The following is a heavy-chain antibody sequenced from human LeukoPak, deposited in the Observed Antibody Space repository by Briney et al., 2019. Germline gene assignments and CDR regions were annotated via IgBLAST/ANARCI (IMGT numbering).Heavy chain of an antibody. Sequence: ASVKVSCKASGYTFTGYYMHWVRQAPGQGLEWMGWINPNSGGTNYAQKFQGRVTMTRDTSISTAYMELSRLRSDDTAVYYCASVPDFYGGLLWYWGQGTLVTVSS. V-gene: IGHV1-2*02. CDR1: GYTFTGYY. J-gene: IGHJ4*02. D-gene: IGHD4-23*01. CDR2: INPNSGGT. CDR3: ASVPDFYGGLLWY.